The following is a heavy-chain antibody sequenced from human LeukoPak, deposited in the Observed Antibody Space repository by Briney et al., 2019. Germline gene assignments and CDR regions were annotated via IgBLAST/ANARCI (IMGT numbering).Heavy chain of an antibody. D-gene: IGHD1-1*01. J-gene: IGHJ4*02. CDR3: AKEGNWNLDY. CDR2: IKRDGSEK. V-gene: IGHV3-7*01. CDR1: GFTFRSNW. Sequence: GGALRLSCVASGFTFRSNWMDWVRQAPGKGLEWVANIKRDGSEKNYVDSVKGRFTNSRDNAKNSLYLEMNSLRAEDTAVYYCAKEGNWNLDYWGQGALVTVSS.